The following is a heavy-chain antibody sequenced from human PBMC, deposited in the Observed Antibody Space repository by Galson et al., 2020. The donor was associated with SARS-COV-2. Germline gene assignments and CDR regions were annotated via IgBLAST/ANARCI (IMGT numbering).Heavy chain of an antibody. Sequence: SETLSLTCVVSGGSISSNNWWSWVRQPPGKGLEWIGEIYHTGTTNDNPSLESRLIISVDKSKNQFSLRLTSVTAADRAGYYWAGDGAGVAAGTVAFSSWGQGTLVTVSS. CDR1: GGSISSNNW. D-gene: IGHD6-13*01. V-gene: IGHV4-4*02. CDR3: AGDGAGVAAGTVAFSS. J-gene: IGHJ5*02. CDR2: IYHTGTT.